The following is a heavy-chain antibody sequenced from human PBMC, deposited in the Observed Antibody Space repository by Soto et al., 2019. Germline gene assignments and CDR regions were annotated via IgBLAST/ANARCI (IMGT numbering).Heavy chain of an antibody. CDR3: ARSTTSCYSLCWFDP. CDR2: INAGNGET. CDR1: GYTFTGYY. D-gene: IGHD2-2*02. Sequence: EASVKVSCKASGYTFTGYYMHWVRQAPGQGLEWMGWINAGNGETKYSQNFQGRVTFTRDTSASAAYMELNSLRSEDTAVYYCARSTTSCYSLCWFDPWGQGTLVTVSS. V-gene: IGHV1-3*01. J-gene: IGHJ5*02.